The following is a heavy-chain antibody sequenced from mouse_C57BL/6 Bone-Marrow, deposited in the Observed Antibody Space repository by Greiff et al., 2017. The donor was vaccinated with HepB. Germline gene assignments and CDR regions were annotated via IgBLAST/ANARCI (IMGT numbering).Heavy chain of an antibody. CDR1: YTFTDYYM. D-gene: IGHD2-3*01. V-gene: IGHV1-83*01. CDR2: YPGSGNTY. CDR3: RWLLEFAY. Sequence: VQLKESGPELVKPGASVKMSCKASGYTFTDYYMHWVKQKPGKGLEWIGEIYPGSGNTYYNEKFKGKATLTADTSSSTAYMQLSSLTSEDSAVYFCARWLLEFAYWGQGTLVTVSA. J-gene: IGHJ3*01.